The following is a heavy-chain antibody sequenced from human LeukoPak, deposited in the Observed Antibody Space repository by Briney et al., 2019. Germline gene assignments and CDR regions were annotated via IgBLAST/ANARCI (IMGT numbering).Heavy chain of an antibody. J-gene: IGHJ4*02. CDR3: AAEYVDTAMVTDY. CDR2: IYYSGST. CDR1: GGSISSYY. Sequence: PSETLSLTCTVSGGSISSYYWSWIRQPPGKGLEWIGYIYYSGSTNYNPSLKSRVTISVDTSKNQFSLKLSSVTAADMAVYYCAAEYVDTAMVTDYWGQGTLVTVSS. V-gene: IGHV4-59*01. D-gene: IGHD5-18*01.